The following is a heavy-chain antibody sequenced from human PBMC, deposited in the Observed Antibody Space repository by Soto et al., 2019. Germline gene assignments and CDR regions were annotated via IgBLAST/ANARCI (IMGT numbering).Heavy chain of an antibody. Sequence: GGSLRLSCAASGFTFSSYGMHWVRQAPGKGLEWVAVIWYDGSNKYYADSVKGRFTISRDNSKNTLYLQMNSLRAEDTAVYYCAREREFGYCSSTSCYWGMDVWGQGXTVTVYS. CDR3: AREREFGYCSSTSCYWGMDV. CDR1: GFTFSSYG. CDR2: IWYDGSNK. J-gene: IGHJ6*02. D-gene: IGHD2-2*03. V-gene: IGHV3-33*01.